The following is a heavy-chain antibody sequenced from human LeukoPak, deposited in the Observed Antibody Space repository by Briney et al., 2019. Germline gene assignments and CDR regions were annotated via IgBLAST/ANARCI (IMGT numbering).Heavy chain of an antibody. CDR3: ARAPDAGVVPGH. D-gene: IGHD2-2*01. Sequence: GVSLRLSCAASGCTFSSYSMNWVRQAPGKGLEWVSYISSSSSAIYYADSVKGRFTISRDNAKNSLYLQINSRRDDDTAVYCAARAPDAGVVPGHWGQGTLVTVSS. CDR2: ISSSSSAI. CDR1: GCTFSSYS. J-gene: IGHJ4*02. V-gene: IGHV3-48*02.